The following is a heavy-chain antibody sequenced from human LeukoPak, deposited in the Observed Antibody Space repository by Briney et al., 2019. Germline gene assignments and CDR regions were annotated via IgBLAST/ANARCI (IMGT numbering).Heavy chain of an antibody. CDR3: ARLPKWAYPIAARDY. D-gene: IGHD6-25*01. Sequence: SEALSLTCTVSGGSISSSSYYWGWIRQPPGKGLEWIGSIYYSGSTYYNPSLKSRVTISVDTSKNQFSLKLSSMTAADTAVYYCARLPKWAYPIAARDYWGQGTLVTVSS. J-gene: IGHJ4*02. CDR1: GGSISSSSYY. CDR2: IYYSGST. V-gene: IGHV4-39*01.